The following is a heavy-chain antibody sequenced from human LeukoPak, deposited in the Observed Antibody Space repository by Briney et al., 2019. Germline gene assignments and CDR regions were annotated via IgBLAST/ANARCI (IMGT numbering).Heavy chain of an antibody. D-gene: IGHD3-10*01. CDR3: ARMRIYDPLYYGSGSYYNYFDY. CDR2: IYYSGST. V-gene: IGHV4-39*07. J-gene: IGHJ4*02. CDR1: GGSISSSSYY. Sequence: SETLSLTCTVSGGSISSSSYYWGWIRQPPGKGLEWIGSIYYSGSTYYNPSLKSRITISVDTSKNQFSLKLSSVTAADTAVYYCARMRIYDPLYYGSGSYYNYFDYWGQGTLVTVSS.